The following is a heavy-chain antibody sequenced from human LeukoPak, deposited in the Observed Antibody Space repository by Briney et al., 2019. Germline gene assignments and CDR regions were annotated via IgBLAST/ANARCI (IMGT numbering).Heavy chain of an antibody. V-gene: IGHV3-30*03. CDR2: ISYDGSNK. D-gene: IGHD2/OR15-2a*01. CDR1: GFTFSSYG. Sequence: GRSLRLSCAASGFTFSSYGMHWVRQAPGKGLEWVAVISYDGSNKYYADSVKGRFTISRDNSKNTLYLQMNSLRAEDTAVYYYASRTNFLWAAYFDYWGQGTLVTVSS. CDR3: ASRTNFLWAAYFDY. J-gene: IGHJ4*02.